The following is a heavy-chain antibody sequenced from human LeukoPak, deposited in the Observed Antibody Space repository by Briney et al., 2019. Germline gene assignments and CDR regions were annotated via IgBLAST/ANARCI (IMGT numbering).Heavy chain of an antibody. CDR3: ARDLGMVRGVGWFDP. CDR2: INPNSGGT. J-gene: IGHJ5*02. V-gene: IGHV1-2*02. D-gene: IGHD3-10*01. CDR1: GYTFTGYY. Sequence: ASVKVSCKASGYTFTGYYMHWVRQAPGQGLEWMGWINPNSGGTNYAQKFQGRVTMTRDTSISTAYMELSRLRSDDTAVYYCARDLGMVRGVGWFDPWGQGHLVTVSS.